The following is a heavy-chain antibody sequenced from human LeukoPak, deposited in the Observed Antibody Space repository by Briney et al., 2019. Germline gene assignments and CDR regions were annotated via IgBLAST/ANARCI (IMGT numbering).Heavy chain of an antibody. V-gene: IGHV4-59*01. Sequence: NTSETLSLTCTVSGGSISSYYWSWIRQPPGKGLEWIGYIYYSGSTNYNPSLKSRVTMSVDTSKNQFSLQLSSVSAADTAVYYCARGEYDLPSPNFDYWGQGTLVTVSS. D-gene: IGHD3-10*01. J-gene: IGHJ4*02. CDR2: IYYSGST. CDR1: GGSISSYY. CDR3: ARGEYDLPSPNFDY.